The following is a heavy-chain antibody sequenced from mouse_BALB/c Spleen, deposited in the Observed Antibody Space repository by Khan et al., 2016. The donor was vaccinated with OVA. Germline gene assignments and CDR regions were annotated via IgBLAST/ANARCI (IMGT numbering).Heavy chain of an antibody. J-gene: IGHJ1*01. V-gene: IGHV5-17*02. D-gene: IGHD2-4*01. Sequence: EVELVESGGGLVQPGGSRKLSCAASGFTFSNFGMHWVRQAPEKGLEWVAYISSGSATIYYADTVKGRFTISRDNPKNTLFLQMTSLRSEDTAIYCCASSLITTWYFDVWGAGTTVTVSS. CDR1: GFTFSNFG. CDR3: ASSLITTWYFDV. CDR2: ISSGSATI.